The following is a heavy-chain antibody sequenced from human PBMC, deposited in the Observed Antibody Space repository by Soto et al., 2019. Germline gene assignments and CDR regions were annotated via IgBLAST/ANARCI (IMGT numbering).Heavy chain of an antibody. CDR2: INHSGST. D-gene: IGHD3-10*01. CDR1: GGSFSGYY. J-gene: IGHJ5*02. V-gene: IGHV4-34*01. CDR3: ARSLYYGSGSYYMNWFDP. Sequence: PSETLSLTCAVYGGSFSGYYWSWIRQPPGKGLEWIGEINHSGSTNYNPSLKSRVTISVDTSKNQFSLKLSSVTAADTAVYYFARSLYYGSGSYYMNWFDPRGQGTLVTVSS.